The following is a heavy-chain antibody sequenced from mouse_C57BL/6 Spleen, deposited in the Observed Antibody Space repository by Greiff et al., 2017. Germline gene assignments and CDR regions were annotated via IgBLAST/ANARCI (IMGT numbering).Heavy chain of an antibody. CDR1: GFTFTSYW. CDR2: IDPSASYT. Sequence: QVQLLQPGAELVKPGASVKLSCKASGFTFTSYWMQWVKQRPGQGLEWIGEIDPSASYTNYDQKFKGKATLSVDTSTSTAYMQLSSLTSEDSAVYYCARHQFAYWGQGTLVTVSA. CDR3: ARHQFAY. V-gene: IGHV1-50*01. J-gene: IGHJ3*01.